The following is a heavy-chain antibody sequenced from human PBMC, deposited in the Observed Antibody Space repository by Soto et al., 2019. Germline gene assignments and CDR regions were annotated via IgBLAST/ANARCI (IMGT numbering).Heavy chain of an antibody. CDR1: GFTFSSYA. D-gene: IGHD5-12*01. CDR3: ARDQKVFSGYDRGYYGMDV. CDR2: ISYDGSNK. Sequence: QVQLVESGGGVVQPGRSLRLSCAASGFTFSSYAMHWVRQAPGKGLEWVAVISYDGSNKYYADSVKGRFTISRDNSKNTLYLQMNSLRAEDTAVYYCARDQKVFSGYDRGYYGMDVWGQGTTVTVSS. V-gene: IGHV3-30-3*01. J-gene: IGHJ6*02.